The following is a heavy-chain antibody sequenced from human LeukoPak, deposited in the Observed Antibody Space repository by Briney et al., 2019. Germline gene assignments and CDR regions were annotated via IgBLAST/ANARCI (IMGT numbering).Heavy chain of an antibody. Sequence: SETLSLTCTVSGGSISSSSYYWGWIRQPPGKGLEWIGSIYYSGSTYYNPSLKSRVTISVDTSKNQFSLKLSSVTAADTAVYYCARQWGGYPRYFDYWGQGTLVTVSS. CDR1: GGSISSSSYY. D-gene: IGHD3-3*01. J-gene: IGHJ4*02. CDR3: ARQWGGYPRYFDY. V-gene: IGHV4-39*01. CDR2: IYYSGST.